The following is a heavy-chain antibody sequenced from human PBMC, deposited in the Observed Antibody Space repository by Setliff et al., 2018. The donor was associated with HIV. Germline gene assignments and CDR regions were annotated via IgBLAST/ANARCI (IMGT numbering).Heavy chain of an antibody. CDR1: GFTLSDHW. V-gene: IGHV3-74*01. CDR3: ARGGPPNDYSYYLDS. J-gene: IGHJ4*02. D-gene: IGHD4-17*01. Sequence: GGSLRLSCAASGFTLSDHWMHWVRQVPGKGLVWVSRTNNDGSITNYADFVKGRFTMSRDSAKNTLYLQMNSLRVEDTAVYYCARGGPPNDYSYYLDSWGQGTLVTVSS. CDR2: TNNDGSIT.